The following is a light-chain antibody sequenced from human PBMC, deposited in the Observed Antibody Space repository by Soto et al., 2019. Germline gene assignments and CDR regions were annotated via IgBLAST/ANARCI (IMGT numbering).Light chain of an antibody. CDR3: AAWDDSLNGYVV. CDR1: SSSIGSNT. J-gene: IGLJ2*01. CDR2: RNN. V-gene: IGLV1-44*01. Sequence: QSVLTQPPSASGTPGQRVTISCSGSSSSIGSNTVNWYQQLPGTAPKLLIYRNNERPSGVPDRFSGSKSGTSASLAISGLQSEDEAEYYCAAWDDSLNGYVVFGGGTKLTVL.